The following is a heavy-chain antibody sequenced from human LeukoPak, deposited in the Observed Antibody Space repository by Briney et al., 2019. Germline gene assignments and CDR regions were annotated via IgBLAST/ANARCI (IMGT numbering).Heavy chain of an antibody. D-gene: IGHD3-16*01. CDR2: ISSSSYI. CDR3: ATAPRFYDYVWGSYQEFDY. J-gene: IGHJ4*02. Sequence: GGSLRLSCAASGFTFSSYSMNWVRQAPGKGLEWVSSISSSSYIYYADSVKGRFTISRDNAKNSLYLQMNSLRAEDTAAYYCATAPRFYDYVWGSYQEFDYWGQGTLVTVSS. CDR1: GFTFSSYS. V-gene: IGHV3-21*01.